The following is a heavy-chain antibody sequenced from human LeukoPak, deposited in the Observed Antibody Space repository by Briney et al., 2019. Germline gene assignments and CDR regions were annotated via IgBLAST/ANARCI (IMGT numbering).Heavy chain of an antibody. J-gene: IGHJ4*02. CDR2: INPKSGDT. CDR1: GYTFTDYY. Sequence: ASVKVSCKASGYTFTDYYMHWVRQAPGQGLEWMGWINPKSGDTRYAQKFQGRVTMTRDTSITTAYMDLSSLRSDNTAVYFCAREWDYYAFWGQGTLVTVSS. V-gene: IGHV1-2*02. CDR3: AREWDYYAF.